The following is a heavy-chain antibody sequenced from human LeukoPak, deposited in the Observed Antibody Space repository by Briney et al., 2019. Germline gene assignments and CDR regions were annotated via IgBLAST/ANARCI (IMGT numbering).Heavy chain of an antibody. CDR2: TSYDGNTK. D-gene: IGHD3-9*01. V-gene: IGHV3-30*04. Sequence: PGGSLRLSCAASGFIFSNYAMHWVRQAPGKRLEWVTVTSYDGNTKHYADSVRGRFTISRDNSKNTLWLQMNSLRPEDSAVYFCAKDSQSLNGYYTVGNFDFWGQGTLVTVSS. J-gene: IGHJ4*02. CDR3: AKDSQSLNGYYTVGNFDF. CDR1: GFIFSNYA.